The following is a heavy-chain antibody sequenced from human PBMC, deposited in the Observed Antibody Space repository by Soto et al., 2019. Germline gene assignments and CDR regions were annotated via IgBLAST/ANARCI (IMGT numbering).Heavy chain of an antibody. D-gene: IGHD6-19*01. CDR3: AKDAVPGNGKYDWFDP. CDR2: IGGSET. V-gene: IGHV3-23*01. Sequence: EVQLLESGGGLVQPGESLRLSCAASGFTFSIHAMSWLRQAPGKGLEWVSKIGGSETYYADSVKGRFTISRDNSKNAVFLQMNSLRVEDTAIYYCAKDAVPGNGKYDWFDPWGQGTLVTVSS. J-gene: IGHJ5*02. CDR1: GFTFSIHA.